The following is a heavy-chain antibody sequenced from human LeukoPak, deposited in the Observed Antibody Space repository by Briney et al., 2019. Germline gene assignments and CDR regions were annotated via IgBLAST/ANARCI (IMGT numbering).Heavy chain of an antibody. CDR2: INPNSGGT. CDR1: GYTFTGYY. CDR3: ARLSIAAAGTLGDY. Sequence: ASVKVSCKASGYTFTGYYMHWVRQAPGQGLEWMGWINPNSGGTNYAQKFQGRVTMTRDTSISTAYMELSRLRSDDTAVYYCARLSIAAAGTLGDYWGQGTLVTVSP. J-gene: IGHJ4*02. D-gene: IGHD6-13*01. V-gene: IGHV1-2*02.